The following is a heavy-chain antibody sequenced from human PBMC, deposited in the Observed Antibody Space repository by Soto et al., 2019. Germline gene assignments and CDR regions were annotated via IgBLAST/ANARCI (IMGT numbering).Heavy chain of an antibody. V-gene: IGHV4-59*01. CDR2: IYYSGST. D-gene: IGHD6-6*01. J-gene: IGHJ3*02. Sequence: SETLSLTCTVSGGSISSYYWSWIRQPPGKGLEWIGYIYYSGSTNYNPSLKSRVTISVDTSKNQFSLKLSSVTAADTAVYYCARDTYSSSQLFNAFDIWGQGTMVTVSS. CDR3: ARDTYSSSQLFNAFDI. CDR1: GGSISSYY.